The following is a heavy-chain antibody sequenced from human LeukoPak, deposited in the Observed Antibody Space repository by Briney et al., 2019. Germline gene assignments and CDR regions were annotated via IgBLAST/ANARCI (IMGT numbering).Heavy chain of an antibody. D-gene: IGHD3-22*01. CDR2: ISSSSSYT. V-gene: IGHV3-11*06. CDR1: GFTFSDYY. J-gene: IGHJ4*02. CDR3: ARESRGYYDSSDLNY. Sequence: GGSLRLSCAASGFTFSDYYMSWIRQAPGKGLEWVSYISSSSSYTNYADSVKGRFTISRDNAKNSLYLQMNSLRAEDTAVYYCARESRGYYDSSDLNYWGQGTLVTVSS.